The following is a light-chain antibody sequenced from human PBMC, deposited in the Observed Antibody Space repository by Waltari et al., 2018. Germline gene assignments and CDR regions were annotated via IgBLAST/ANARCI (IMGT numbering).Light chain of an antibody. CDR1: SGSVSTTSY. CDR3: LIYMGSGIWV. CDR2: KAN. V-gene: IGLV8-61*01. Sequence: QTVVTQEPSLSVSPGGTVTLTCALSSGSVSTTSYSRWYQQTPGQAPRTLVYKANARSSGVPDRFSGSILGNKAALTITGAQAEDDSDYYCLIYMGSGIWVFGGGTKLTVL. J-gene: IGLJ3*02.